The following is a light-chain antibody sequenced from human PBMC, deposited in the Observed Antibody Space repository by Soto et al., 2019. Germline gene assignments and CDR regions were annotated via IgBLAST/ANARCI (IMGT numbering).Light chain of an antibody. J-gene: IGLJ1*01. V-gene: IGLV2-14*03. CDR2: DVY. CDR3: SSYTNTMSYV. Sequence: QSALTQPASVSGSPGQSITISCTGTSSDVGAYDYVSWYQQHPGKAPKLMIYDVYARPSGVSHRFSGSKSGNTASLPISGLQSDDEADYYCSSYTNTMSYVFGTGTKVTVL. CDR1: SSDVGAYDY.